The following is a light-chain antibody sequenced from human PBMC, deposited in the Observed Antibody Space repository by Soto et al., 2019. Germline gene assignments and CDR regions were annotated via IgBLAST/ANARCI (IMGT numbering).Light chain of an antibody. CDR1: ESISSTS. CDR3: HQYGRPPLT. V-gene: IGKV3-20*01. CDR2: GTS. J-gene: IGKJ4*01. Sequence: EIVLTQSPGTLSLSPGESATLSCRASESISSTSLAWYQQKPGQAPRLLIYGTSSRATDIPGRFTGSGSGPDFTLTVRRLEPEDFAVYSCHQYGRPPLTFGGGTKV.